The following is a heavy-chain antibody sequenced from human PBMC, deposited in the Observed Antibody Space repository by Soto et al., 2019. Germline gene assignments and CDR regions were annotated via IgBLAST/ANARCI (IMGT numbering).Heavy chain of an antibody. D-gene: IGHD4-4*01. J-gene: IGHJ1*01. CDR1: GYTFTSYG. CDR3: ARDGVTTVTTEYFQH. Sequence: ASVKVSCKASGYTFTSYGISWVRQAPGQGLEWMGWISAYNGNTNYAQKLQGRVTMTTDTSTSTAYMELRSLRSDDTAVYYCARDGVTTVTTEYFQHWGQGTLVTVSS. V-gene: IGHV1-18*01. CDR2: ISAYNGNT.